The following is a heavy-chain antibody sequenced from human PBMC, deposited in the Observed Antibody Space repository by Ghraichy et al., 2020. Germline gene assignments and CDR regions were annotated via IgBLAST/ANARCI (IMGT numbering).Heavy chain of an antibody. J-gene: IGHJ4*02. D-gene: IGHD3-10*01. CDR3: ARQNYYGSGSHNFDY. CDR1: GGSISSNNYH. Sequence: SLTCTVSGGSISSNNYHWGWIRQPPGKGLEWIGSLFYSGDTYYNSSLKSRATISVDTSKNQFSLKLTSVTAADTAVYYCARQNYYGSGSHNFDYWGQGTLVTVSS. V-gene: IGHV4-39*01. CDR2: LFYSGDT.